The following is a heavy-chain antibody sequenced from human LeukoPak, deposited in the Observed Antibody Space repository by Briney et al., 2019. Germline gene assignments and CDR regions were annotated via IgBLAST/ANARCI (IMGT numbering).Heavy chain of an antibody. D-gene: IGHD1-26*01. V-gene: IGHV1-2*02. Sequence: GASVKVSCEASGYTFTGYYMHWVRQAPGQGLEWMGWINPNSGGTNYAQKFQGRVTMTRDTSISTAYMELSRLRSDDTAVYYCARGAQWELLNWFDPWGQGTLVTVSS. CDR2: INPNSGGT. CDR1: GYTFTGYY. J-gene: IGHJ5*02. CDR3: ARGAQWELLNWFDP.